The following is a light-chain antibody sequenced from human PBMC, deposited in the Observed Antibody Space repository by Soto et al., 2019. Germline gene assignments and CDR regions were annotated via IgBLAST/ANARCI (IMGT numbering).Light chain of an antibody. J-gene: IGLJ1*01. CDR2: EDN. CDR1: SSDVGSYNL. Sequence: HXVLTQPASVSGSPLQSITISCTGTSSDVGSYNLVSWYQQHPGKAPKLIIYEDNKRPSGVSNRFSGSRSGNAASLTISGLQTEDEADYYCCSYADSSTYVFGTGTKVTVL. CDR3: CSYADSSTYV. V-gene: IGLV2-23*01.